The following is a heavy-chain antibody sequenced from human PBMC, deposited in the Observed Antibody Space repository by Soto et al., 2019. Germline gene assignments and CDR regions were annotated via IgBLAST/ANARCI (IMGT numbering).Heavy chain of an antibody. Sequence: QVQLVESGGGVVQPGRSLRLSCAASGFTFSDYAMHWVRQAPGKGLEWVAVISYDGSSEDYADSVRGRFTISRDNSKNTLYLQMNSLRAEDTAVYYCARDRYFYASRGYWTWLFDYWGQGTLVTVSS. CDR3: ARDRYFYASRGYWTWLFDY. CDR2: ISYDGSSE. CDR1: GFTFSDYA. V-gene: IGHV3-30-3*01. D-gene: IGHD3-22*01. J-gene: IGHJ4*02.